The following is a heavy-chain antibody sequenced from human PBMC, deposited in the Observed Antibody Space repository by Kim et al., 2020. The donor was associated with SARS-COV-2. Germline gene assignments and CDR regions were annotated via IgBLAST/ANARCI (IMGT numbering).Heavy chain of an antibody. V-gene: IGHV1-46*01. CDR1: GYTFTSYY. Sequence: ASVKVSCKASGYTFTSYYMHWVRQAPGQGLEWMGIINPSGGSTSYAQKFQGRVTMTRDTSTSTVYMELSSLRSEDTAVYYCARENTPLITIFGVVFFDYWGQGTLVTVSS. D-gene: IGHD3-3*01. J-gene: IGHJ4*02. CDR2: INPSGGST. CDR3: ARENTPLITIFGVVFFDY.